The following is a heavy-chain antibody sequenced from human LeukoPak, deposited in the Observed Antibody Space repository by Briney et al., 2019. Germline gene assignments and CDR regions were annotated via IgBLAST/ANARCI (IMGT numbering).Heavy chain of an antibody. CDR3: ARWVTTIDY. CDR1: GFTVSSTS. J-gene: IGHJ4*02. V-gene: IGHV3-66*01. CDR2: IYSGGST. D-gene: IGHD4-17*01. Sequence: GGSLRLSCAASGFTVSSTSMIWVRQAPGKGLEWVSVIYSGGSTYCADSVKGRFTISRDNSKNTLYLQMNSLRAEDTAVYYCARWVTTIDYWGQGTLVTVSS.